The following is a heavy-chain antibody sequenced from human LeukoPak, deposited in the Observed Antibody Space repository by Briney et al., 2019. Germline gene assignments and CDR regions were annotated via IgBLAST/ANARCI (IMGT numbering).Heavy chain of an antibody. CDR2: ISYDGSNK. CDR3: AKDRAHSGYDSSGYCDY. J-gene: IGHJ4*02. V-gene: IGHV3-30*18. CDR1: GFTFSSYG. Sequence: GRSLRLSCAASGFTFSSYGMHWVRQAPGKGLEWVAVISYDGSNKYYADSVKGRFTISRDNSKNTLYLQMNSLRAEDTAVYYCAKDRAHSGYDSSGYCDYWGQGTLVTVSS. D-gene: IGHD3-22*01.